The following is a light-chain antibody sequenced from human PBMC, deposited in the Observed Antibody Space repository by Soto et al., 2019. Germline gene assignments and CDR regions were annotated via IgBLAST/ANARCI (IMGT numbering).Light chain of an antibody. CDR3: CSYAGSSTL. CDR1: SSDFGGYDL. Sequence: QLVLTQPASVSGSPGQSITISCTGISSDFGGYDLVSWYQQHPDKAPKLMIYEVNKRPSGVSNRFSGSKSGNTASLTISGLQAGDEADYYCCSYAGSSTLFGGGTQLTVL. CDR2: EVN. J-gene: IGLJ3*02. V-gene: IGLV2-23*02.